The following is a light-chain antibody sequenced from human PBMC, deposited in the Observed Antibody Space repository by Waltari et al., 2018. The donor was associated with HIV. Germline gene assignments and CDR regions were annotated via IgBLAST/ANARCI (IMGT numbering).Light chain of an antibody. V-gene: IGKV3-20*01. CDR1: QSIRNNF. CDR3: HQYGTAPRT. CDR2: SAF. J-gene: IGKJ1*01. Sequence: EIVLTQSPGTLSLSSGETAMPPYRNTQSIRNNFLALYQQKPGQPPRLLISSAFIRATGIPDRFSGSGAGTDFTLSISRLEPEDFAVYYCHQYGTAPRTFGQGTTVEIK.